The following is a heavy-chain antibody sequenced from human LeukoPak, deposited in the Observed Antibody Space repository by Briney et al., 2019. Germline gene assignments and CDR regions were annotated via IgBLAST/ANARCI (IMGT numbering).Heavy chain of an antibody. V-gene: IGHV1-18*01. J-gene: IGHJ5*02. CDR3: ARGGNSGYDNSFDP. D-gene: IGHD5-12*01. CDR1: AYTFTIYG. Sequence: ASVTVSCTSSAYTFTIYGISWLRQPPGQGLERMGWISAYNGNTNYAQKLEGRVTMTTDTSTSTAYMELRSLRSDDTGVYYCARGGNSGYDNSFDPWGQGTLVTVSS. CDR2: ISAYNGNT.